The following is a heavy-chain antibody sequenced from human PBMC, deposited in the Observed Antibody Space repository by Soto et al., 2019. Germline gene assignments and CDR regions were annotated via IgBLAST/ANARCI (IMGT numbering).Heavy chain of an antibody. CDR1: GYTFRDYD. CDR2: MNPNSGNT. J-gene: IGHJ4*02. V-gene: IGHV1-8*01. Sequence: GASVKVSCKASGYTFRDYDINWVRQASGQGLEWMGWMNPNSGNTAYAQKFQGRVTMTGDTTTNTAYMELTSLTSADTAVYYCTRRARIGKHLWLLFDSWAQGTLVIVSS. D-gene: IGHD3-22*01. CDR3: TRRARIGKHLWLLFDS.